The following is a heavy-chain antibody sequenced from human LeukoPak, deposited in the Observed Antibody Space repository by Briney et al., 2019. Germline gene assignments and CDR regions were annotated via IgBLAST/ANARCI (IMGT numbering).Heavy chain of an antibody. CDR3: ARGLPNYYGMDV. J-gene: IGHJ6*02. V-gene: IGHV3-9*01. CDR1: GFTFDDFA. CDR2: ITWNSGSL. Sequence: GGSLRLSCAASGFTFDDFAMHWVRQAPGKGLEWVSGITWNSGSLGYADSVKGRFTISRDNAKNSLYLQMNSLRTEDTAVYYCARGLPNYYGMDVWGQGTTVTVSS.